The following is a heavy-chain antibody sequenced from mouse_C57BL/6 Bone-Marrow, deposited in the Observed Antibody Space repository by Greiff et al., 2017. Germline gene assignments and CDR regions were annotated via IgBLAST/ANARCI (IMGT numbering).Heavy chain of an antibody. J-gene: IGHJ1*03. CDR2: INPNNGGT. D-gene: IGHD1-1*01. CDR3: ARKDYGSSRGWYFDV. CDR1: GYTFTDYY. V-gene: IGHV1-26*01. Sequence: VQLQQSGPELVKPGASVKISCKASGYTFTDYYMNWVKQSHGKSLEWIGDINPNNGGTSYNQKFKGKATLTVDKSSSTAYMELRSLTSEDSAVYYCARKDYGSSRGWYFDVWGTGTTVTVSS.